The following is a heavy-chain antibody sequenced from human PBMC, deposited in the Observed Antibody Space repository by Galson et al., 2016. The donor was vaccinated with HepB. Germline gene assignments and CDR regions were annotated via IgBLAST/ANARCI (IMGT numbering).Heavy chain of an antibody. CDR3: ARGVVCYGDRCTYPGMDV. CDR1: GYSFTNYQ. D-gene: IGHD2-21*02. Sequence: VKVSCKASGYSFTNYQINWVRQATGQGLEWLGWMNPNSGNTLYAQNFQGRVTMTSNTSISTAYMELSSLTSEDTAIYYCARGVVCYGDRCTYPGMDVWGQGTTVTVSS. V-gene: IGHV1-8*02. CDR2: MNPNSGNT. J-gene: IGHJ6*02.